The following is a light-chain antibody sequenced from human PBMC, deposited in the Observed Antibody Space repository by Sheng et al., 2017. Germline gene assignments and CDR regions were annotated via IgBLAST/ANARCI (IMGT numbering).Light chain of an antibody. CDR1: QTVFSNY. V-gene: IGKV3-20*01. CDR2: GAS. CDR3: QQYGRSPGT. Sequence: EIVLTQSPGTLSLSPGERATLSCGASQTVFSNYLAWYQQKPGQAPRLLIYGASSRATGIPDRFSGSGSGTDFTLIISRLEPEDFAVYYCQQYGRSPGTFGPGTNVDIK. J-gene: IGKJ3*01.